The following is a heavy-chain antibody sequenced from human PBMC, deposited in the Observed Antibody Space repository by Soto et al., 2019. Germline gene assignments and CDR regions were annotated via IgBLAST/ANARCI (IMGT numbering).Heavy chain of an antibody. CDR1: GWSFSGYY. D-gene: IGHD2-2*01. J-gene: IGHJ6*03. CDR3: ARKGCSSTSCYYYYYYYYMDV. Sequence: SETLSLTCAFYGWSFSGYYWSWIRQPPGKGLEWIGEINHSGSTNYNPSLKSRVTISVDTSKNQFSLKLSSVTAADTAVYYCARKGCSSTSCYYYYYYYYMDVWGKGTTVTVSS. CDR2: INHSGST. V-gene: IGHV4-34*01.